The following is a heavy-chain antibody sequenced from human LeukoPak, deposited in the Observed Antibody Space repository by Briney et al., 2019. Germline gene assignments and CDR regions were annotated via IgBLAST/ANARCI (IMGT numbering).Heavy chain of an antibody. CDR2: IYYSGST. CDR1: GGSISSSSYY. Sequence: PSETLSLTCTVSGGSISSSSYYWGWIRQPPGKGLEWIGSIYYSGSTYYNPSLKSRVTISVDTSKNQFSLKLSSVTAADTAVYYCARHSTFNSRGFDYWGQGTQVTVSS. V-gene: IGHV4-39*01. D-gene: IGHD3-16*01. CDR3: ARHSTFNSRGFDY. J-gene: IGHJ4*02.